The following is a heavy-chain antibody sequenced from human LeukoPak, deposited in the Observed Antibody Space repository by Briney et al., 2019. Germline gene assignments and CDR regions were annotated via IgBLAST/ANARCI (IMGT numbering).Heavy chain of an antibody. Sequence: PGGSLRLSCAASGFTFSSYEMNWVRQAPGKGLVWVSYISSSGSTVYYADSVKGRFTISRDNAKNSLYLQMNSLRAEDTAVYYCARGLNTRDGYNGYYWGQGTLVTVSS. V-gene: IGHV3-48*03. D-gene: IGHD5-24*01. CDR2: ISSSGSTV. CDR1: GFTFSSYE. J-gene: IGHJ4*02. CDR3: ARGLNTRDGYNGYY.